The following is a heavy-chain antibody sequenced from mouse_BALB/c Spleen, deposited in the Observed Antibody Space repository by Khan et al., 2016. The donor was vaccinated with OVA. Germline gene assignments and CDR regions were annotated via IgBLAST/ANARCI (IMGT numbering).Heavy chain of an antibody. V-gene: IGHV1-9*01. CDR1: GYTFSSYW. CDR3: ARRPYAHY. Sequence: QVQLQQSGAELMKPGASVMISCKTTGYTFSSYWIEWVKQRPGHGLEWIGEILPGSGSTNYNEKFKGKATFTADTSSNTAYMQLSSLTSENSAVYYCARRPYAHYWGQGTTLTVSS. D-gene: IGHD2-12*01. CDR2: ILPGSGST. J-gene: IGHJ2*01.